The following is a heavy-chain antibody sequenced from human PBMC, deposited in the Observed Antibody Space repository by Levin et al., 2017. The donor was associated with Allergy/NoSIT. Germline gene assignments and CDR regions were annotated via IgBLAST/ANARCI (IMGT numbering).Heavy chain of an antibody. CDR2: ISSSSSTI. Sequence: PGESLKISCAASGFTFSSYSMNWVRQAPGKGLEWVSYISSSSSTIYYADSVKGRFTISRDNAKNSLYLQMNSLRAEDTAVYYCARGFGYYGSGSPDYWGQGTLVTVSS. CDR3: ARGFGYYGSGSPDY. V-gene: IGHV3-48*01. D-gene: IGHD3-10*01. CDR1: GFTFSSYS. J-gene: IGHJ4*02.